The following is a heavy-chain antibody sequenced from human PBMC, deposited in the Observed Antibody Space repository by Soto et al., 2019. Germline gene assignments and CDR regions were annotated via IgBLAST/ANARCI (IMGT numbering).Heavy chain of an antibody. CDR1: GFTFSSYG. CDR3: ARQSAQVWNPRWYYYMDV. V-gene: IGHV3-30*03. Sequence: GGSLRLSCAASGFTFSSYGMHWVRQAPGKGLEWVAVISYDGSNKYYADSVKGRFTISRDNSKNTLYLQMNSLRAEDTAVYYCARQSAQVWNPRWYYYMDVWGKGTTVTVSS. CDR2: ISYDGSNK. D-gene: IGHD1-1*01. J-gene: IGHJ6*03.